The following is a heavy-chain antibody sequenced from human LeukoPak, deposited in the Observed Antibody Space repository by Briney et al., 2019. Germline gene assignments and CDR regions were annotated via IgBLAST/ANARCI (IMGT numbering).Heavy chain of an antibody. CDR2: IWYDGSNK. D-gene: IGHD4-17*01. CDR1: GFTFSSYG. V-gene: IGHV3-33*01. J-gene: IGHJ4*02. CDR3: ARENYGDYGGFDY. Sequence: GGSLRLSCAASGFTFSSYGMHWFRQAPGKGLEWVAVIWYDGSNKYYADSVKGRFTISRDNAKNSLYLQMNSLRAEDTAVYYCARENYGDYGGFDYWGQGTLVTVSS.